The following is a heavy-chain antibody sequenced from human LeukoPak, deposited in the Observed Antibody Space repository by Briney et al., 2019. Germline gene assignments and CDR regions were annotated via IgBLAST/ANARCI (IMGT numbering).Heavy chain of an antibody. Sequence: PSETLSLTCAVYGGSFSGYYWSWIRQPPGKGLEWIGEINHSGSTNYNPSLKSRVTISVDTSKNQFSLKLSSVTAADTAVYYCARALRGIAARPPYYYYMDVWGKGTTVTVSS. D-gene: IGHD6-6*01. CDR3: ARALRGIAARPPYYYYMDV. CDR2: INHSGST. V-gene: IGHV4-34*01. J-gene: IGHJ6*03. CDR1: GGSFSGYY.